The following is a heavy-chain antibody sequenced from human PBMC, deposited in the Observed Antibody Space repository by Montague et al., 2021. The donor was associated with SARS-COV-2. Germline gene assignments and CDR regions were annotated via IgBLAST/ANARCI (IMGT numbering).Heavy chain of an antibody. D-gene: IGHD2-21*01. J-gene: IGHJ4*02. Sequence: SETLSLTCTVAGGSINAYYWTWIRQPPGKGLDWIGFLYYSGVTNYNPSLKSRVTMSLDTSKNQFSLRLSSVTAADTAVYYCARGGTRDCVLVSSALDYWGRGTPVTVSS. CDR2: LYYSGVT. CDR3: ARGGTRDCVLVSSALDY. V-gene: IGHV4-59*08. CDR1: GGSINAYY.